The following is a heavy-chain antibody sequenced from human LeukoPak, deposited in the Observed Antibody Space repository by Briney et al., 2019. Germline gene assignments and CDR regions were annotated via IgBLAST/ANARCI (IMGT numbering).Heavy chain of an antibody. D-gene: IGHD6-13*01. CDR3: AKAIAAAGTGATTFDY. CDR2: ISGSGGST. J-gene: IGHJ4*02. V-gene: IGHV3-23*01. Sequence: GGSLRLSCSASGFTFSSYAMSWVRQAPGKGLEWVSAISGSGGSTYYADSVKGRFTISRDNSKNTLYLQMNSLRAEDTAVYYCAKAIAAAGTGATTFDYWGQGTLVTVSS. CDR1: GFTFSSYA.